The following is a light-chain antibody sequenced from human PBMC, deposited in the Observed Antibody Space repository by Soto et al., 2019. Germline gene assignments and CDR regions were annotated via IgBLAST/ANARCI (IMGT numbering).Light chain of an antibody. CDR2: GAS. CDR3: QQYNSWPQT. V-gene: IGKV3-15*01. J-gene: IGKJ1*01. Sequence: EIVMTQSPATLSVSPGERATLSCRASQSVFSNLAWYQQEPGQAPRLLISGASTRASGVPARFSGSGSGTECTLTISSLQSEDFAVYYCQQYNSWPQTFGQGTKVEIK. CDR1: QSVFSN.